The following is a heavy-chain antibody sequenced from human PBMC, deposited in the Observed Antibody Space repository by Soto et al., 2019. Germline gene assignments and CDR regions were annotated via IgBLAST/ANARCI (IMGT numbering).Heavy chain of an antibody. CDR3: ARDTGEHREGFGYYYYGMDV. CDR2: IRGSGSSSYI. J-gene: IGHJ6*02. V-gene: IGHV3-21*01. D-gene: IGHD3-16*01. CDR1: GFTFSNYA. Sequence: GGSLRLSCAASGFTFSNYAMSWVRQAPGKGLEWVSAIRGSGSSSYIYYADSVKGRFTISRDNAKNSLYLQMNSLRAEDTAVYYCARDTGEHREGFGYYYYGMDVWGQGTTVTVSS.